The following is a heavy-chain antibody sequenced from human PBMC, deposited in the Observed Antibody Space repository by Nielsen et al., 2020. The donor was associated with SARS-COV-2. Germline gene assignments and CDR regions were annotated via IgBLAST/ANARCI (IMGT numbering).Heavy chain of an antibody. CDR1: GFTFSSYS. Sequence: GESLKISCAASGFTFSSYSMNWVRQAPGKGLEWVSYISSSSSTIYYADSVKGRFTISRDNAKNSLYLQMNSLRDEDTAVYYCARMNRSGSYSLAYYYYGMDVWGQGTTVTVSS. CDR3: ARMNRSGSYSLAYYYYGMDV. J-gene: IGHJ6*02. D-gene: IGHD3-10*01. CDR2: ISSSSSTI. V-gene: IGHV3-48*02.